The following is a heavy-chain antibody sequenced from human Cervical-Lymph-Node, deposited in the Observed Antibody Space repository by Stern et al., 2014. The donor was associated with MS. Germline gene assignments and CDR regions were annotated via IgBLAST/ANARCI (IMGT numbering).Heavy chain of an antibody. V-gene: IGHV3-21*01. J-gene: IGHJ4*02. CDR2: ISSSSSYI. Sequence: EMQLVESGGGLVKPGGSLRLSCAASGFTFSSYSMNWVRQAPGKELEWVSSISSSSSYIYYADSVKGRFTISRDNAKNSLYLQMNSLRAEDTAVYYCVRDPITMVRGVIYWGQGTLVTVSS. CDR3: VRDPITMVRGVIY. D-gene: IGHD3-10*01. CDR1: GFTFSSYS.